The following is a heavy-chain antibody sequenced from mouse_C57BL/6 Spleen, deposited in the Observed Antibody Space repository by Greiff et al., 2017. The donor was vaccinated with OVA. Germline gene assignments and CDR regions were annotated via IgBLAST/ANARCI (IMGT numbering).Heavy chain of an antibody. CDR1: GYSITSGYY. D-gene: IGHD2-5*01. CDR2: ISYDGSN. Sequence: EVQLQQSGPGLVKPSQSLSLTCSVTGYSITSGYYWNWIRQFPGNKLEWMGYISYDGSNNYNPSLKNRIPITRYTSKNQFLLKLNSVTTEDTATYDCARGYYSNYVAWFAYWGQGTLVTVSA. CDR3: ARGYYSNYVAWFAY. J-gene: IGHJ3*01. V-gene: IGHV3-6*01.